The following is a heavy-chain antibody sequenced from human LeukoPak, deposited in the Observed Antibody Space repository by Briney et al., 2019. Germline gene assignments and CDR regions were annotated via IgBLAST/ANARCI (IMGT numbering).Heavy chain of an antibody. Sequence: SQTLSLTCTVSGGSISSGDYYWSWIRQPPGTGLEWIGYIYYGGSTYYNPSLKSRVTISVDTSKNQFSLKLSSVTAADTAVYYCARTPTQITLRPSSSKPFDIWGQGTMVTVSS. CDR3: ARTPTQITLRPSSSKPFDI. D-gene: IGHD6-6*01. V-gene: IGHV4-30-4*01. J-gene: IGHJ3*02. CDR2: IYYGGST. CDR1: GGSISSGDYY.